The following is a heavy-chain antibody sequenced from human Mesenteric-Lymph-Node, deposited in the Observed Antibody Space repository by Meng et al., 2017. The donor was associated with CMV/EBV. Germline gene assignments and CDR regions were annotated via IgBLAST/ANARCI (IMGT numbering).Heavy chain of an antibody. CDR3: VKDKTGEKDY. Sequence: GGSLRLSCAASGFIFNNYWMSWVRQAPGKGLAWVSRINPDGSYTSHADSVKGRFTISRDNAKNTVYLQLNSLRVDDTAIYYCVKDKTGEKDYWGQGTLVTVSS. CDR1: GFIFNNYW. CDR2: INPDGSYT. D-gene: IGHD7-27*01. V-gene: IGHV3-74*01. J-gene: IGHJ4*02.